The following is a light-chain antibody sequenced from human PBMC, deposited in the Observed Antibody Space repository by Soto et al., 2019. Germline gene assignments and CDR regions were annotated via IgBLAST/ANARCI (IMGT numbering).Light chain of an antibody. CDR1: SSNIGSNT. Sequence: QSVLTQPPSASGTPGQRVTISCSGSSSNIGSNTVNWYQQLPGTAPTLLIYSNNQRPSGVPDRFPGSKSGTSASLAISGLQSEDEDDYYCAAWDDSLNGVVFGGGTKLTVL. J-gene: IGLJ2*01. CDR2: SNN. CDR3: AAWDDSLNGVV. V-gene: IGLV1-44*01.